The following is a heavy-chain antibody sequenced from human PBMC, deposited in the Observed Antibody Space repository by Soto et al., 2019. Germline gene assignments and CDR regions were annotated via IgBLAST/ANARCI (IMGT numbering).Heavy chain of an antibody. CDR2: IGSSGSTI. CDR1: GFTFSDYY. D-gene: IGHD4-4*01. J-gene: IGHJ4*02. V-gene: IGHV3-11*01. CDR3: AGWGGHDYNY. Sequence: LRLSCAAPGFTFSDYYMSLIRQAPGKGLEWVSYIGSSGSTIYYADSVKGRFTISRDNAKNSLYLQMNSVRADDTAVYFCAGWGGHDYNYWGQGIMVTVSS.